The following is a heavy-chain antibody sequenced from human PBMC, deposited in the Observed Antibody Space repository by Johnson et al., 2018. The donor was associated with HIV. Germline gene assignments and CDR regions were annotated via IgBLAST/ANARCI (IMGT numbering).Heavy chain of an antibody. J-gene: IGHJ3*02. D-gene: IGHD1-26*01. CDR3: AKDKARWELLAFDI. CDR2: IGFDGTNK. CDR1: GFTFSIYG. Sequence: QVLLVESGGGVVQPGGSLRLTCSASGFTFSIYGMHWVRQAPGKGLQWVAVIGFDGTNKYYADSLKGRFNISRDNSKNTLYLQMNSLRAEDTAVYHCAKDKARWELLAFDIGGQGTMVTVSS. V-gene: IGHV3-30*18.